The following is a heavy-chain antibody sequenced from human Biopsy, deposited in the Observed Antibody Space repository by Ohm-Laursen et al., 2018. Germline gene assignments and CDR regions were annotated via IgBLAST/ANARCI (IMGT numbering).Heavy chain of an antibody. CDR1: GFSLTNYT. D-gene: IGHD1-14*01. J-gene: IGHJ5*02. CDR3: ARGRSHLLPDHDWFDP. Sequence: SLRLSCSASGFSLTNYTINWVRQAPGKGLEWVSSISRSTSHILYAETLKGRFTSSRDNAKNSVYLQMNGLRVEDTAVYYCARGRSHLLPDHDWFDPWGQGTLVTVSS. CDR2: ISRSTSHI. V-gene: IGHV3-21*06.